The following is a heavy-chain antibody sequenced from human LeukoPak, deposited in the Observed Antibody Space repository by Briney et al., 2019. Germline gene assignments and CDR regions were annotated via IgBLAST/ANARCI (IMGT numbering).Heavy chain of an antibody. Sequence: HPGGSLRLSCAASGFTFSSYGMSWVRQAPGKGLEWVSAISGSGGSTYYADSVKGRFTISRDNSKNTLYLQMNSLRAEDTAVYYCANLPSYSGYDLNDYWGQGTLVTVSS. J-gene: IGHJ4*02. V-gene: IGHV3-23*01. CDR2: ISGSGGST. CDR3: ANLPSYSGYDLNDY. CDR1: GFTFSSYG. D-gene: IGHD5-12*01.